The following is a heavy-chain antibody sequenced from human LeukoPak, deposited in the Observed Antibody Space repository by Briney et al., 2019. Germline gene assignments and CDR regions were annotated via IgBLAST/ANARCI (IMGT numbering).Heavy chain of an antibody. CDR1: GFPFSSYG. CDR2: LSYDGSNE. Sequence: GSLRLSCAASGFPFSSYGMHWVRQAPGKGLEWVAVLSYDGSNEYYADSVKGRFTISRDNSKNTLYLQMNSLRVEDTAVYYCAGSWFYRDYFEYWGQGTLVTGSS. V-gene: IGHV3-30*03. CDR3: AGSWFYRDYFEY. D-gene: IGHD3-10*01. J-gene: IGHJ4*02.